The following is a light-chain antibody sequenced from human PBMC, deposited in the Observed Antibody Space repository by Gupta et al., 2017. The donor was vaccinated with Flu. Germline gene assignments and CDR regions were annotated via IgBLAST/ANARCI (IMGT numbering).Light chain of an antibody. Sequence: DIQMAESPSSLPASLGDRITIPCRASQSINTYYNWYQHEPGKAPKLLLYYASTLKSGAPSRFTGSGCGRDFSLTISRRLREEFATYYCQHTYSIPWTLGQGTRVEIK. V-gene: IGKV1-39*01. CDR3: QHTYSIPWT. CDR1: QSINTY. CDR2: YAS. J-gene: IGKJ1*01.